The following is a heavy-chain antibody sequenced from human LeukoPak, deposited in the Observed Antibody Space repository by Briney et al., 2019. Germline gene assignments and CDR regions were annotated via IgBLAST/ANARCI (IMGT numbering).Heavy chain of an antibody. CDR3: AKAYCGGDCYSRLYYFDY. V-gene: IGHV3-30*18. CDR1: GFTFSSYG. CDR2: ISYDGSNK. D-gene: IGHD2-21*01. J-gene: IGHJ4*02. Sequence: GGSLRLSCAASGFTFSSYGMHWVRQAPGKGLEWVAFISYDGSNKYYADSVKGRFTISRDNSKNTLYLQMNSLRAEDTAVYYCAKAYCGGDCYSRLYYFDYWGQGTLVTVSS.